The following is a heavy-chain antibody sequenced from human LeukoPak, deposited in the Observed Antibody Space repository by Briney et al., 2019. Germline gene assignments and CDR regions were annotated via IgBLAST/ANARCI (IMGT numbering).Heavy chain of an antibody. D-gene: IGHD5-12*01. CDR3: AAKGNGYTGIYVFAH. CDR2: FYASGGT. Sequence: GGSLRLSCEASGFSVSSNYMSWVRQAPGKGLEWVSVFYASGGTFYTDSVKGRFTISRDTSTNSLYLRMSSLRTEDTAVYFCAAKGNGYTGIYVFAHWGKGTLVTVSS. J-gene: IGHJ4*02. V-gene: IGHV3-66*01. CDR1: GFSVSSNY.